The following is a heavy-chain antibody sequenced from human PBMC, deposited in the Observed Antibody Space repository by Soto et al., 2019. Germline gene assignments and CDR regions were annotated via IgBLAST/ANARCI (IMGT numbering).Heavy chain of an antibody. CDR2: IIPIFGTA. Sequence: SVKVSCKASGGTFSSYAISWVRQTPGQGLEWMGGIIPIFGTANYAQKFQGRVTITADESTSTAYMELSSLRSEDTAVYYCAKSEGWSGYYIPYYYGMDVWGQGTTVTVS. CDR1: GGTFSSYA. J-gene: IGHJ6*02. CDR3: AKSEGWSGYYIPYYYGMDV. V-gene: IGHV1-69*13. D-gene: IGHD3-3*01.